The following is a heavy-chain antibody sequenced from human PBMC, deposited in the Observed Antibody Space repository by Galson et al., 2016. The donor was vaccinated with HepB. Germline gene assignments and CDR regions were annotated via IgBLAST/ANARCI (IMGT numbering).Heavy chain of an antibody. CDR3: ARDPMRFAFDL. CDR1: GFTFSTYW. Sequence: LRLSCAASGFTFSTYWMHWVRQAPGKGLVYVSRINSDGSSTTYADSVKGRFNISKDNAKNSLYLRMNSLRADDTAVYYCARDPMRFAFDLWGQGTMVTVSS. V-gene: IGHV3-74*01. J-gene: IGHJ3*01. CDR2: INSDGSST.